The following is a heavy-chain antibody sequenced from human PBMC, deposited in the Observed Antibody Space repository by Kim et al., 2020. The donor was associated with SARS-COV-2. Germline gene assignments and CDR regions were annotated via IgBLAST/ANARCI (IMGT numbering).Heavy chain of an antibody. CDR3: TSGYGWLVHS. D-gene: IGHD6-19*01. Sequence: GGSLRLSCEAAGFAGCTYSNYYMRWVSHAPGNGLEWVAKIKHDGSDTLYLDSGKSRFTIYRDNSNNSLYLQMNSLRAEDTALYYCTSGYGWLVHSWGHGTLVTVS. V-gene: IGHV3-7*03. CDR1: GFAGCTYSNYY. CDR2: IKHDGSDT. J-gene: IGHJ5*01.